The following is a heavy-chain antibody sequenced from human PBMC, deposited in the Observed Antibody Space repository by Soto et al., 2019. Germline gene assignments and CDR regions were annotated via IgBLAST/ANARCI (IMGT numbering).Heavy chain of an antibody. D-gene: IGHD5-18*01. CDR1: GFTFSSYA. V-gene: IGHV3-23*01. J-gene: IGHJ4*02. Sequence: EVQLLESGGGLVHPGVSLRLSCAASGFTFSSYAMSWVRQAPGKGLEWVSAISGSGGSTYYADSVKGRCTISRDNSKNTLYLQMNSLRAEDKAVYYCAKASGYSYGYGGRGYYFDYRCQGTLVTVSS. CDR2: ISGSGGST. CDR3: AKASGYSYGYGGRGYYFDY.